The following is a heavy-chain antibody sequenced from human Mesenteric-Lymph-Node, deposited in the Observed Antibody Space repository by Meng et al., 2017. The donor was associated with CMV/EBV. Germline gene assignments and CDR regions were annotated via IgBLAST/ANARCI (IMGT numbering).Heavy chain of an antibody. CDR1: GFLFNTYS. V-gene: IGHV3-30*04. CDR3: GRDSYGMDV. Sequence: GESLKISCGASGFLFNTYSMHWVRQAPGKGLEWVAVVSHDAETKYHADSVKGRFTISRDNSKNMSYLQMNSLRAEDTAVYYCGRDSYGMDVWGQGTTVTVSS. J-gene: IGHJ6*02. CDR2: VSHDAETK.